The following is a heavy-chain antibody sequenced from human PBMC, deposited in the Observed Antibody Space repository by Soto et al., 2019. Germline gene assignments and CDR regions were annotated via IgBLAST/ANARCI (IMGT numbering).Heavy chain of an antibody. CDR3: ARELLSPTTAVTTLFFAFDI. CDR1: GYTFTSYY. J-gene: IGHJ3*02. D-gene: IGHD4-17*01. Sequence: QVQLVQSGAEVKKPGASVKVSCKASGYTFTSYYMHWVRQAPGQGLEWMGIINPSGGSTSYAQKFQGRVTMTRDTSTSTVYMELSSLRSEDTAVYYCARELLSPTTAVTTLFFAFDIWGQGTMVTVSS. CDR2: INPSGGST. V-gene: IGHV1-46*01.